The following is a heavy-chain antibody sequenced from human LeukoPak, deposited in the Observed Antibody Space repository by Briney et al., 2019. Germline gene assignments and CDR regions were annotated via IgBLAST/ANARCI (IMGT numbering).Heavy chain of an antibody. V-gene: IGHV3-7*01. D-gene: IGHD3-16*01. Sequence: PGGSLRLSCAAPGFVFTTYTMSWVRQAPGKGLEWVANIKEDESERNYVDSVKGRFTISRDNAKNFMYLEVNSLRVEDTAIYYCTREYWGIDYWGQGVLVTVSS. J-gene: IGHJ4*02. CDR3: TREYWGIDY. CDR2: IKEDESER. CDR1: GFVFTTYT.